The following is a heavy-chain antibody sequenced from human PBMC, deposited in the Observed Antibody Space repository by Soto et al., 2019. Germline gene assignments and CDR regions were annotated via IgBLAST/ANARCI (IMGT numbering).Heavy chain of an antibody. CDR2: INPNGGST. J-gene: IGHJ3*02. CDR3: ARGQGLRPGGGGTEPLDI. CDR1: GYSFTSQY. D-gene: IGHD6-25*01. Sequence: QVQLVQSGAEVEKPGASVKISCKASGYSFTSQYVHWVRQAPGQGLEWMGIINPNGGSTTYAQKVQGRDTRTRETSTRTVHMGRSSLTSEDTAVYYCARGQGLRPGGGGTEPLDIWGQGTMVTVAS. V-gene: IGHV1-46*03.